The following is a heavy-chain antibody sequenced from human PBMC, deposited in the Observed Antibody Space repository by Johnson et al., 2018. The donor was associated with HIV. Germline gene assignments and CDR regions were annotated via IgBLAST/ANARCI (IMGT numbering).Heavy chain of an antibody. Sequence: QMQLVESGGGVVQPGRSLRLSCAASGFTFSSYGMHWVRQAPGKGLEWVAVISYDGSNKYYADSVKGRFTISRDNSKNTLYLQMNSLRPEDTAVYYCAKDLPSGWDGGDAFDIWGQGTMVIVSS. J-gene: IGHJ3*02. CDR3: AKDLPSGWDGGDAFDI. CDR1: GFTFSSYG. V-gene: IGHV3-30*18. D-gene: IGHD6-19*01. CDR2: ISYDGSNK.